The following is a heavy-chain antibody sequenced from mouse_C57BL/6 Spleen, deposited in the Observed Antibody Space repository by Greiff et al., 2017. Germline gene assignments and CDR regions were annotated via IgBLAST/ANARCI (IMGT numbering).Heavy chain of an antibody. Sequence: VQLQQPGAELVKPGASVKLSCKASGYTFTSYWMQWVKQRPGQGLEWIGEIDPSDSYTNYNQKFKGKATLTVDTSSSTAYMQLSSLTSEDSAVYYCARLDYDKKVAYWGQGTLVTVAA. D-gene: IGHD2-4*01. J-gene: IGHJ3*01. CDR3: ARLDYDKKVAY. CDR1: GYTFTSYW. V-gene: IGHV1-50*01. CDR2: IDPSDSYT.